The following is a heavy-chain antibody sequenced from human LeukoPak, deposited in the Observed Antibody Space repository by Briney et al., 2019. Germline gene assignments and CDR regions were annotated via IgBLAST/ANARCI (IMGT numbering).Heavy chain of an antibody. CDR1: GYTFTNYG. V-gene: IGHV1-18*01. D-gene: IGHD4-17*01. CDR2: ISAYNGDT. Sequence: GASVKVSCKASGYTFTNYGLSWVRQAPGLGLEWMGWISAYNGDTNYAQKLQGRVTMTTDTSTSTAYMELRSLRSDDTAVYYCARDRGYGDQTAGYWGQGTLVTVSS. CDR3: ARDRGYGDQTAGY. J-gene: IGHJ4*02.